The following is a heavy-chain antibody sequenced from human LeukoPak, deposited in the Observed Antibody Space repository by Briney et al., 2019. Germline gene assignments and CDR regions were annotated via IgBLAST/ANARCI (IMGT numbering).Heavy chain of an antibody. V-gene: IGHV1-18*04. CDR3: ARPGSIVVVPTPLDY. D-gene: IGHD2-2*01. CDR2: ISAYNGNT. Sequence: ASVKVSCKASGYTFTSYGISWVRQAPGQGLEWMGWISAYNGNTNYAQKLQGRVTMTTDTSTSTAYMELRSLRSDDTAVYYCARPGSIVVVPTPLDYWGQGTLVTVSS. J-gene: IGHJ4*02. CDR1: GYTFTSYG.